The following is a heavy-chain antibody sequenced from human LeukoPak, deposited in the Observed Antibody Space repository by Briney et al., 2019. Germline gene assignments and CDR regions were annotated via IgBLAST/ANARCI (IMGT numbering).Heavy chain of an antibody. CDR1: GYSISSGYY. CDR2: IYYSGST. Sequence: PSETLSLTCTVSGYSISSGYYWGWIRQPPGKGLEWIGSIYYSGSTYYNPSLKSRVTISVDTSKNQFSLKLSSVTAADTAVYYCARENFDAFDIWGQGTMVTVSS. J-gene: IGHJ3*02. V-gene: IGHV4-38-2*02. CDR3: ARENFDAFDI.